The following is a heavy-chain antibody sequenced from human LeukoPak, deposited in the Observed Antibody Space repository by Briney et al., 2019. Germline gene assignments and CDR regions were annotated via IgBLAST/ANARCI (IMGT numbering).Heavy chain of an antibody. CDR1: GGSISSSSYY. CDR3: ARRAMVRGGTYFDY. J-gene: IGHJ4*02. Sequence: SETLSLTCTVSGGSISSSSYYWGWIRQPPGKGLEWIGSIYYSGSTYYNPSLKSRVTISVDTSKNQFSLKLSSVTAADTAVYYCARRAMVRGGTYFDYWGQGTLVTASS. CDR2: IYYSGST. V-gene: IGHV4-39*01. D-gene: IGHD3-10*01.